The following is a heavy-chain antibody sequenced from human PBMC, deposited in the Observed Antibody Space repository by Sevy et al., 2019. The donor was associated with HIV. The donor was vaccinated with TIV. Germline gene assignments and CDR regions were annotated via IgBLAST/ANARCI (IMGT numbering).Heavy chain of an antibody. J-gene: IGHJ6*02. D-gene: IGHD3-22*01. CDR2: IIPMFGTT. Sequence: ASVKVSCKASGGTLTTYAISWVRQAPGQGLEWMGGIIPMFGTTIFAQKFQGRVTLTTDESTSTAYMELRSLRAADTAVYYCAIYNYDSRGYSPLYYYGLDVWGQGTTVTVSS. CDR1: GGTLTTYA. CDR3: AIYNYDSRGYSPLYYYGLDV. V-gene: IGHV1-69*05.